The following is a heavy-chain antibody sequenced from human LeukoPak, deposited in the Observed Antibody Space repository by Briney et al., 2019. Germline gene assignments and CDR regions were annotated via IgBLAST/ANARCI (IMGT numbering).Heavy chain of an antibody. D-gene: IGHD3-16*01. CDR2: ISTSSSAI. CDR3: ASPSRSDYDYVWGNFDY. CDR1: GFTFSSHC. Sequence: PGGSLRLSCAASGFTFSSHCMSWVRQAPGKGLEWVSYISTSSSAIYYTDSVKGRFTISRDNAKNSLYLQMNSLRAEDTAVYYCASPSRSDYDYVWGNFDYWGQGTLVTVSS. V-gene: IGHV3-48*04. J-gene: IGHJ4*02.